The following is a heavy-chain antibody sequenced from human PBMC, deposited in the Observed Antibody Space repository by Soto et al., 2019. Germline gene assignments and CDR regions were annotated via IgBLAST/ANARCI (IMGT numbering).Heavy chain of an antibody. CDR2: IYYSVST. V-gene: IGHV4-39*01. CDR3: ARGGGASLFVY. CDR1: GGSISSSSYY. J-gene: IGHJ4*02. D-gene: IGHD1-26*01. Sequence: QLQLQESGPGLVKPSETLSLTCTVSGGSISSSSYYWGWIRQPPGKGLEWSGSIYYSVSTYYNPSLKSRVTISVDTSKNQFSLKLSSVTAADTAVYYCARGGGASLFVYWGQGTLVTVSS.